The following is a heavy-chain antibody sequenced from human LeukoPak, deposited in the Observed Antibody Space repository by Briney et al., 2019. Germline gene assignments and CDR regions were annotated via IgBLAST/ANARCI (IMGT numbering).Heavy chain of an antibody. CDR3: ALAKYCSSTSYYPLGVY. Sequence: SVKVSCKASGGTFSSYAISWVRQAPGQGLEWMGGIIPIFGTANYAQKFQGRVTITADKSTSTAYMELSSLRSEDTAVYYCALAKYCSSTSYYPLGVYWGQGTLVTVSS. J-gene: IGHJ4*02. CDR1: GGTFSSYA. D-gene: IGHD2-2*01. V-gene: IGHV1-69*06. CDR2: IIPIFGTA.